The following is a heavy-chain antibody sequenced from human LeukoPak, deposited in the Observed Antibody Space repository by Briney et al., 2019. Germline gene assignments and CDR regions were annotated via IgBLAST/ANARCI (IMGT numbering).Heavy chain of an antibody. CDR2: ISWNSGSI. Sequence: GGPLRLSCAASGFTFDDYAMHWVRQAPGKGLEWVSGISWNSGSIGYADSVKGRFTISRDNSKNTLYLQMNSLRAEDTAVYYCARGGAGETIFGVVVDNYGMDVWGQGTTVTVSS. J-gene: IGHJ6*02. CDR3: ARGGAGETIFGVVVDNYGMDV. CDR1: GFTFDDYA. D-gene: IGHD3-3*01. V-gene: IGHV3-9*01.